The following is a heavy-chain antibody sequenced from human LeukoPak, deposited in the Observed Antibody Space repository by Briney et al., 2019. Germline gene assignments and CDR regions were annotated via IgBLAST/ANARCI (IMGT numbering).Heavy chain of an antibody. CDR3: ARLHYYYDMWMALAY. J-gene: IGHJ4*02. CDR1: GGSFTKFW. D-gene: IGHD3-22*01. CDR2: IYPADSDT. V-gene: IGHV5-51*01. Sequence: GESLKISCEGSGGSFTKFWIGWVRQMPGKGLELMGIIYPADSDTRYSPSFQGQVTISADKSISTAYLQWSSLKASDTAMYYCARLHYYYDMWMALAYWGQGTLVTVSS.